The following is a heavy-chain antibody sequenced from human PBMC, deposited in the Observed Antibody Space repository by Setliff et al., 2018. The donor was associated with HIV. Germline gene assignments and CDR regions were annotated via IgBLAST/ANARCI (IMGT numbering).Heavy chain of an antibody. V-gene: IGHV1-2*02. CDR3: ARQLSNLFES. CDR1: GYTFTDYF. CDR2: ISPNNGDT. Sequence: ASVKVSCKASGYTFTDYFIHWVRQAPGQGLEWVGWISPNNGDTTIPQRFRGRVTMTRDTSINTAYMELSGLRSDDTAVYFCARQLSNLFESWGQGTLVTVSS. J-gene: IGHJ4*02. D-gene: IGHD1-1*01.